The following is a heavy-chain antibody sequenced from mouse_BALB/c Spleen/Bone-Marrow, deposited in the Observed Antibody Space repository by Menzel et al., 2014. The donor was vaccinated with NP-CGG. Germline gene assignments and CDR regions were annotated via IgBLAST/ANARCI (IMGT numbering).Heavy chain of an antibody. J-gene: IGHJ3*01. V-gene: IGHV1-82*01. D-gene: IGHD4-1*01. CDR1: GYAFSSSW. CDR3: ARSPTGTFAY. CDR2: IYPGDEST. Sequence: QVQLKQSGPELVKPGASVKISCKASGYAFSSSWMNWVMQRPGQGLEWIGWIYPGDESTNYNGKFKGKATLTADKSSSTAYMQLSSLTSVDSAVYFCARSPTGTFAYWGQGTLVTVSA.